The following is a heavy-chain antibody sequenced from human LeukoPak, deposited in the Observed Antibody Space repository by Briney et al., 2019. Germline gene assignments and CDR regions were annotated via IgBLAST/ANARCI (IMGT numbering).Heavy chain of an antibody. Sequence: GGSLRLSCAASGFTFSSYATSWVRQAPGKGLEWVSSISGSGTTTYFADSVEGRFTISRDNSKNTLYLQINSLRAEDTAVYYCAKDFSGYAYDYWGQGTLVTVSS. CDR2: ISGSGTTT. V-gene: IGHV3-23*01. CDR1: GFTFSSYA. J-gene: IGHJ4*02. D-gene: IGHD3-22*01. CDR3: AKDFSGYAYDY.